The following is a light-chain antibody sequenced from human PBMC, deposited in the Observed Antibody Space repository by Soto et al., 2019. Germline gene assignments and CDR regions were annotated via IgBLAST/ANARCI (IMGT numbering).Light chain of an antibody. Sequence: QSVLTQPPSVSATPGQRVTISCSGTYSNIGSNTVAWYQRLPGTAPKLLIYRNTKGPSGGPDRFSGSKSGSSASLAISGLQSEDEADYYCAAWDDSLNSPRMLFGGGTKLTVL. J-gene: IGLJ2*01. V-gene: IGLV1-44*01. CDR1: YSNIGSNT. CDR3: AAWDDSLNSPRML. CDR2: RNT.